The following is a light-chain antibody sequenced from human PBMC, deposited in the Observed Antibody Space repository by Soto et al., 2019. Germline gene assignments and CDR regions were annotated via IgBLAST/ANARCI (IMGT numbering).Light chain of an antibody. Sequence: QSVLTQPPSASGSPGQSVTISCTRTSSDVGGYNYVSWYQQHPGKAPKLMIYDVNKRPSGVPDRFSGSKSGNTASLTVSGLQAEDEADYYCISYTGSNTLVFGTGTKLTVL. CDR3: ISYTGSNTLV. V-gene: IGLV2-8*01. CDR1: SSDVGGYNY. CDR2: DVN. J-gene: IGLJ1*01.